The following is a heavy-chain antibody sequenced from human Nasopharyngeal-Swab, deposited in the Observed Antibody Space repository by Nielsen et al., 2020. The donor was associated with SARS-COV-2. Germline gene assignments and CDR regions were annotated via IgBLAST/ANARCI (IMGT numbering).Heavy chain of an antibody. CDR2: ISAYNGNT. Sequence: ASVKVSCKASGYTFTSYGISWVRQAPGQGLEWMGWISAYNGNTNYAQKLQGRVTMTTDTSTSTAYMELRSLRSEDTAVYYCARGQVAAAGNFILFDLGYWGQGTLVTVSS. CDR3: ARGQVAAAGNFILFDLGY. J-gene: IGHJ4*02. D-gene: IGHD6-13*01. CDR1: GYTFTSYG. V-gene: IGHV1-18*01.